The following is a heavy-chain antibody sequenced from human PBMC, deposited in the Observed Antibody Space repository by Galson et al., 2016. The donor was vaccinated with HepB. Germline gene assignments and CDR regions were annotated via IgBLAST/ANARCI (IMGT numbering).Heavy chain of an antibody. CDR3: ARDPGRYGHGPNKYRYDYGMDV. J-gene: IGHJ6*02. CDR2: ISFDGTYV. V-gene: IGHV3-30*03. D-gene: IGHD1-14*01. Sequence: SLRLSCAASGFTFSSYSLHWVRQAPGKGLEWVAVISFDGTYVYYSDSVKGRFTISRDNSKNTVFLQMNSLSAEDTAVYYCARDPGRYGHGPNKYRYDYGMDVWGQGTTVTVSS. CDR1: GFTFSSYS.